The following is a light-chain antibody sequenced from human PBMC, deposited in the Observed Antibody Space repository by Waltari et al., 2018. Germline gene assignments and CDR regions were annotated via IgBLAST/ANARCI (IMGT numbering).Light chain of an antibody. J-gene: IGKJ2*01. Sequence: DIVMTQSPDSLAVSLGERATIHCKSRQRVLYSSNNKNYLAWYQQKPGQPPKLLISWASTRESGVPDRFSGSGSGTDFTLTISSLQAEDVAVYYCQEYYSTPLTFGQGTKLEIK. V-gene: IGKV4-1*01. CDR1: QRVLYSSNNKNY. CDR2: WAS. CDR3: QEYYSTPLT.